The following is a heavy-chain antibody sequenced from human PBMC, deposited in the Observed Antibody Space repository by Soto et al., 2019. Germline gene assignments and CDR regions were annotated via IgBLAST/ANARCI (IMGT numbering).Heavy chain of an antibody. V-gene: IGHV3-23*01. D-gene: IGHD6-13*01. CDR1: GFTFSSYA. J-gene: IGHJ5*02. CDR2: ISGSGGST. CDR3: AKGQHSSSWYNWFDP. Sequence: PGGSLRLSCAASGFTFSSYAMSCVRQAPGKGLEWVSAISGSGGSTYYADSVKGRFTISRDNSKNTLYLQMNSLRAEDTAVYYCAKGQHSSSWYNWFDPWGQGTLVTVSS.